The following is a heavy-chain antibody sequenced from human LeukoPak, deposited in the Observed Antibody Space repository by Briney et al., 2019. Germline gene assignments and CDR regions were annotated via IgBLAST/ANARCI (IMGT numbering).Heavy chain of an antibody. D-gene: IGHD3-10*01. CDR3: ARRVSETGSPLDA. Sequence: GESLKISCRGYSFTNYWIGWVRQMPGKGVECMALINYANSDTRYSPSFQGQVIVSVDRSITTAYLELSSLKASDTAMYYCARRVSETGSPLDAWGQGTMVTVSS. CDR1: YSFTNYW. J-gene: IGHJ3*01. CDR2: INYANSDT. V-gene: IGHV5-51*01.